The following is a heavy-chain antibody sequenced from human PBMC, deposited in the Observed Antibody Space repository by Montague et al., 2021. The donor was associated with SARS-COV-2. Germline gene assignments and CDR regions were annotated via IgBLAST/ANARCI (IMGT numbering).Heavy chain of an antibody. Sequence: SETLYLTCTVSGGSISSSSYYWGWIRQPPGKGLEWIGSIYYSGSTYYNPSLKSRVTISVDTSKNQFSLELSSVTAADTAVYYCATYYGILTGYYIDAFDIWGQGTMVTVSS. D-gene: IGHD3-9*01. CDR3: ATYYGILTGYYIDAFDI. J-gene: IGHJ3*02. CDR1: GGSISSSSYY. CDR2: IYYSGST. V-gene: IGHV4-39*01.